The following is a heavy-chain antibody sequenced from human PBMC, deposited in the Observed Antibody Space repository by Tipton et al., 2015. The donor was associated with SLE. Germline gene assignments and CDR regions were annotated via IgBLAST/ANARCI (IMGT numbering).Heavy chain of an antibody. CDR3: ARDQGADYGGNSDAFDI. Sequence: TLSLTCTVSGGSISSYYWSWIRQPPGKGLVWIGDIYYSGTTNYNPSLKSRVTKSIDTSKNQFSLKMGSVSAADTAVYYCARDQGADYGGNSDAFDIWGQGTMVTVSS. J-gene: IGHJ3*02. CDR2: IYYSGTT. V-gene: IGHV4-59*01. D-gene: IGHD4-23*01. CDR1: GGSISSYY.